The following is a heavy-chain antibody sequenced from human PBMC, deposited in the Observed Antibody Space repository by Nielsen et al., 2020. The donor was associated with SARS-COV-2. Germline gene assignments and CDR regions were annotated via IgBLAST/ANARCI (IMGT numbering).Heavy chain of an antibody. J-gene: IGHJ4*02. CDR1: GYTFTGYY. CDR2: INPDSGGT. CDR3: ARAPQRSYDSSGYYAYYFDY. Sequence: ASVKVSCKASGYTFTGYYIHWVRQAPGQGLEWMGWINPDSGGTDYAQKFQGRVTMTRDTSISTAYMELSRLRSDDTAVYYCARAPQRSYDSSGYYAYYFDYWGQGTLVTVSS. D-gene: IGHD3-22*01. V-gene: IGHV1-2*02.